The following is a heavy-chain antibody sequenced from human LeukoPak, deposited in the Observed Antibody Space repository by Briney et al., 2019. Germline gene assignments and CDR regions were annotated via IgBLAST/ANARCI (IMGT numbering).Heavy chain of an antibody. CDR1: GFTFSSYE. V-gene: IGHV3-48*03. D-gene: IGHD4-23*01. CDR3: AGDYGGSSPFDY. Sequence: PGGSLRLFCAASGFTFSSYEMHWVRQAPGKGLEWVSYISSSDSTIYYADSVKGRFTISRDNAKNSLYLQMNSLRAEDTAVYYCAGDYGGSSPFDYWGQGTLVTVSS. CDR2: ISSSDSTI. J-gene: IGHJ4*02.